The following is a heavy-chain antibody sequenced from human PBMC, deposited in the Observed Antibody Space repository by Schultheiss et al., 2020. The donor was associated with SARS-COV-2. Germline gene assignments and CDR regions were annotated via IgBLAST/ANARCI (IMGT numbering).Heavy chain of an antibody. D-gene: IGHD6-13*01. CDR3: ARDSSSFSP. Sequence: GSLRLSCTVSGGSISSYYWSWIRQPAGKGLEWIGEINHSGSTNYNPSLKSRVTISVDTSKNQFSLKLSSVTAADTAVYYCARDSSSFSPWGQGTLVTVSS. CDR1: GGSISSYY. J-gene: IGHJ5*02. CDR2: INHSGST. V-gene: IGHV4-59*01.